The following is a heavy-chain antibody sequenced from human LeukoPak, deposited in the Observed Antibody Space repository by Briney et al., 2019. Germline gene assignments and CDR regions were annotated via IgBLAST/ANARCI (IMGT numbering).Heavy chain of an antibody. CDR2: INPNSGGT. Sequence: GASVKVSCKASGYTFTGYYMHWVRQAPGQGLEWMGWINPNSGGTNYAQKFQGRVTMTRDTSTSTAYMELSRLRSDDTAVYYCARDEFGASSSYFDYWGQGTLVTVSS. CDR1: GYTFTGYY. D-gene: IGHD6-6*01. J-gene: IGHJ4*02. V-gene: IGHV1-2*02. CDR3: ARDEFGASSSYFDY.